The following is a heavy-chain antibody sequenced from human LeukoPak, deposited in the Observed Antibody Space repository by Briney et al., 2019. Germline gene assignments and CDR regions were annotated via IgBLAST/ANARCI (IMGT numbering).Heavy chain of an antibody. CDR3: ARRRRGDYSAYFDY. V-gene: IGHV4-34*01. D-gene: IGHD4-17*01. Sequence: PSETLSLTCTVSGGSISSYYWSWIRQPPGKGLEWIGEINHSGSTNYNPSLKSRVTISVDTSKNQFSLKLSSVTAADTAVYYCARRRRGDYSAYFDYWGQGTLVTVSS. J-gene: IGHJ4*02. CDR2: INHSGST. CDR1: GGSISSYY.